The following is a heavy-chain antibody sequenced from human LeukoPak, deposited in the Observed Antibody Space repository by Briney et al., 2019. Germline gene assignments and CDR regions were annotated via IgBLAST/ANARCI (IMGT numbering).Heavy chain of an antibody. CDR3: ATQSLTSSGSRDY. CDR1: GYTFTSYG. Sequence: ASVKVSCKASGYTFTSYGISRVRQAPGQGREWMGWISAYNSNTNYAQKLPGRVTMPTHPSTRTAYMELRSLRSDDPAVYYCATQSLTSSGSRDYWGQGNLATVSS. CDR2: ISAYNSNT. D-gene: IGHD6-19*01. J-gene: IGHJ4*02. V-gene: IGHV1-18*01.